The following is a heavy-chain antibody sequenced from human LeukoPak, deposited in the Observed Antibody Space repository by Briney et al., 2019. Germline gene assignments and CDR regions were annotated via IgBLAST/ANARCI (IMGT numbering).Heavy chain of an antibody. J-gene: IGHJ5*02. D-gene: IGHD1-1*01. Sequence: SETLSLTCAVYGGSFSGYYWSWIRQPPGKGLEWIGEINHSGSTNYNPSLKSRVTISVDTSKNQFSLKLSSVTAADTAVYYCARGVGTLMNWFDPWGQGTLVTVSS. CDR3: ARGVGTLMNWFDP. CDR2: INHSGST. V-gene: IGHV4-34*01. CDR1: GGSFSGYY.